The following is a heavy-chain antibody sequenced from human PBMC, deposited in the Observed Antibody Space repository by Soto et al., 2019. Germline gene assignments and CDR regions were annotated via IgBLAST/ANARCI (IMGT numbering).Heavy chain of an antibody. CDR3: ASSHCTNGVCYYDVFYGMDV. CDR2: IYYSGST. J-gene: IGHJ6*04. Sequence: KPSETLSLTCTVSGGSISSYYWSWIRQPPGKGLEWIGYIYYSGSTNYNPSLKSRVTISVDTSKNQFSLKLSSVTAADTAVYYCASSHCTNGVCYYDVFYGMDVWAKGNTVTGSS. V-gene: IGHV4-59*01. CDR1: GGSISSYY. D-gene: IGHD2-8*01.